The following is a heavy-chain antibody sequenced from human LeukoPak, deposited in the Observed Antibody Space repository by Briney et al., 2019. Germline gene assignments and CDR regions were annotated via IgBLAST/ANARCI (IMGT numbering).Heavy chain of an antibody. Sequence: PGGSLRLSCAASGFTFSSYSMNWVRQAPGKGLEWVSSISSSSSYIYYADSVKGRFTISRDNAKNSLYLQVNSLRAEDTAVYYCARIVVPAAYYYYYYMDVWGKGTTVTVSS. CDR3: ARIVVPAAYYYYYYMDV. CDR2: ISSSSSYI. D-gene: IGHD2-2*01. V-gene: IGHV3-21*01. J-gene: IGHJ6*03. CDR1: GFTFSSYS.